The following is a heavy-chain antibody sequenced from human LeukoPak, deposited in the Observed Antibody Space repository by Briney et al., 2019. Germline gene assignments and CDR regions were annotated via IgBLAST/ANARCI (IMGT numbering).Heavy chain of an antibody. V-gene: IGHV4-4*07. Sequence: MPSETLSLTCTVSGGSISSYYWSWIRQPAGKGLEWIGRIYTSGSTNYNPSLKSRVTMSVDTSKNQFSMKLSSVTAADTAVYYCARVPMVRGVIPYYYYGMDVWGQGTTVTVSS. J-gene: IGHJ6*02. CDR2: IYTSGST. D-gene: IGHD3-10*01. CDR1: GGSISSYY. CDR3: ARVPMVRGVIPYYYYGMDV.